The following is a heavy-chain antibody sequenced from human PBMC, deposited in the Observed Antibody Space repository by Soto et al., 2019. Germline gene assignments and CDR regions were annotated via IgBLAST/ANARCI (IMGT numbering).Heavy chain of an antibody. V-gene: IGHV1-69*12. CDR3: AARIWSPSHHYYYYGMDV. Sequence: QVQLVQSGAEVKKPGSSVKVSCKASGGTFSSYAISWVRQAPGQGLEWMGGIIPIFGTANYAQKFQGRVTITADESTSTAYMELSSLRSEDTAVYYCAARIWSPSHHYYYYGMDVWGQGTTVTVSS. CDR1: GGTFSSYA. J-gene: IGHJ6*02. D-gene: IGHD3-10*01. CDR2: IIPIFGTA.